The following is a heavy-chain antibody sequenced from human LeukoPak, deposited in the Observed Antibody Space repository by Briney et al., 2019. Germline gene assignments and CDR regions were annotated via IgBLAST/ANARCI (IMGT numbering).Heavy chain of an antibody. Sequence: PGGSLRLSCAASGFTFSSYGMHWVRQAPGKGLEWVAFIRYDGSNKYYADSVKGRFTISRDNSKNTLYLQMNSLRAEDTAVYYCARFRSAEAKISYGDYFDYWGQGTLVTVSS. CDR3: ARFRSAEAKISYGDYFDY. CDR1: GFTFSSYG. J-gene: IGHJ4*02. CDR2: IRYDGSNK. V-gene: IGHV3-30*02. D-gene: IGHD4-17*01.